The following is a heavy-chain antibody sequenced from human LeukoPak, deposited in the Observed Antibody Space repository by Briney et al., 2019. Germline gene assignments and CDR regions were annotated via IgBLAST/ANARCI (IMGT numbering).Heavy chain of an antibody. CDR1: GGSISSGSYY. CDR2: IYTSGST. D-gene: IGHD2-8*01. CDR3: ARECILDAFDI. Sequence: SQTLSLTCTVSGGSISSGSYYWSWIRQPAGKGLEWIGRIYTSGSTNYNPSLKSRVTISVDTSKNQFSLKLSSVTAADTAVYYCARECILDAFDIWGQGTMVTVSS. J-gene: IGHJ3*02. V-gene: IGHV4-61*02.